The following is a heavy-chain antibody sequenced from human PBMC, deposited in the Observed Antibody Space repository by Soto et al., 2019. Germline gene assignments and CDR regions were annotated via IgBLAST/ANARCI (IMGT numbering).Heavy chain of an antibody. CDR2: IYHSGST. D-gene: IGHD3-9*01. V-gene: IGHV4-4*02. Sequence: QVQLQESGPGLVKPSGTLSLTCAVSGGSISSSNWWSWFRQPPGKGLEWIGEIYHSGSTNYNPSLNSRVTISVDKSKNQFSLKLSSVTAADTAVYYCARDLLRYFDWFQPDAFDIWGQGTMVTVSS. CDR3: ARDLLRYFDWFQPDAFDI. CDR1: GGSISSSNW. J-gene: IGHJ3*02.